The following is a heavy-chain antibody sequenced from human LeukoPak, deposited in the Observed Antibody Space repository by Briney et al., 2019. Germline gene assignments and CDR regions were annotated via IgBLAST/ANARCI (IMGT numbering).Heavy chain of an antibody. CDR3: ARDQYYYDSSGYYRPFDP. V-gene: IGHV4-34*01. J-gene: IGHJ5*02. D-gene: IGHD3-22*01. CDR2: INHSGST. CDR1: GGSLSGYY. Sequence: SETLSLTCAVYGGSLSGYYWSWIRQPPGKGLEWIGEINHSGSTNYNPSLKSRVTISVDTSKNQFSLKLSSVTAADTAVYYCARDQYYYDSSGYYRPFDPWGQGTLVTVSS.